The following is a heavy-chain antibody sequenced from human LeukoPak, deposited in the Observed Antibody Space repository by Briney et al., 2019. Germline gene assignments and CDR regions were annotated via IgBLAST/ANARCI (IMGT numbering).Heavy chain of an antibody. J-gene: IGHJ4*02. D-gene: IGHD3-9*01. CDR2: IWYDASNK. CDR1: GISFRSYG. CDR3: ATDISTHYFGS. V-gene: IGHV3-33*01. Sequence: GRSLRLSCAASGISFRSYGMHWVRQAPDKGLEWVTFIWYDASNKYYAESVKGRFTISRDNSRNTVFLQMNSLRAEDTAIYYCATDISTHYFGSWGQGTLVTVSS.